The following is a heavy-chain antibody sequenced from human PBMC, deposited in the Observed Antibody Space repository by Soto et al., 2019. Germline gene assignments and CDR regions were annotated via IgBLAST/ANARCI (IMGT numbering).Heavy chain of an antibody. CDR3: SRQGYSYGHGDFQH. CDR2: IYYSGST. D-gene: IGHD5-18*01. V-gene: IGHV4-30-4*02. Sequence: PSETLSLTCTVSGGSISSGDYYWSWIRQPPGKGLEWIGYIYYSGSTYYNPSLKSRVTISVDTSKNQFSLKLSSVTAADTAVYYWSRQGYSYGHGDFQHWGQGTLVTVPS. CDR1: GGSISSGDYY. J-gene: IGHJ1*01.